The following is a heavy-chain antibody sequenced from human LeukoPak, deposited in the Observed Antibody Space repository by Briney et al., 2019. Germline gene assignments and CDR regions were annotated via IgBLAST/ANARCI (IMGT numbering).Heavy chain of an antibody. D-gene: IGHD1-26*01. Sequence: GESLKISCKASGYSFTNYWIGWVRQMPGEGLEWMGIIYPGASDARYSPSFQGQVTISADQSISTAYLQWSSPKASDTAMFYCARRTYYDFWYFDVWGRGTLVTVSS. CDR1: GYSFTNYW. CDR2: IYPGASDA. CDR3: ARRTYYDFWYFDV. J-gene: IGHJ2*01. V-gene: IGHV5-51*01.